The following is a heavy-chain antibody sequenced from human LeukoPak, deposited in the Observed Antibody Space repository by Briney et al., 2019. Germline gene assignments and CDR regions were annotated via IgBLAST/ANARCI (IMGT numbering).Heavy chain of an antibody. CDR2: ISYDGSNK. D-gene: IGHD1-1*01. CDR3: ARDHLEGGLEDTPPLYYYYGMDV. Sequence: GGSLRLSCAASGFTFSSYAMHWVRQAPGKGLEWVAVISYDGSNKYYADSVKGRFTISRDNSKNTLYLQMNSLRAEDTAVYYCARDHLEGGLEDTPPLYYYYGMDVWGQGTTVTASS. V-gene: IGHV3-30-3*01. J-gene: IGHJ6*02. CDR1: GFTFSSYA.